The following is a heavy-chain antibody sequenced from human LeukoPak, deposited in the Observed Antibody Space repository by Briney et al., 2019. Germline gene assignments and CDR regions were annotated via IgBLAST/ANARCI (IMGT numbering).Heavy chain of an antibody. V-gene: IGHV3-7*01. CDR2: IKQDGSEI. Sequence: GGSLRLSCAASGFTFSSLWMTWVRQAPGKGLEWVANIKQDGSEIYYVDSVKGRFTISRDNAKNSLYLQMNSLRAEDTAVYYCASGSGFLFDHWGQGTLVTVSS. CDR3: ASGSGFLFDH. D-gene: IGHD6-19*01. CDR1: GFTFSSLW. J-gene: IGHJ4*02.